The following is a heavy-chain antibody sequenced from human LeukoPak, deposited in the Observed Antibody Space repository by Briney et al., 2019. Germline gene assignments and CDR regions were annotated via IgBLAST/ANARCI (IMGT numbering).Heavy chain of an antibody. Sequence: SETLSLTCAVYGGSFSGYYWSWIRQPPGKGLEWIGEINHSGSTNYNPSLKSRVTISVDTSKNQFSLKLSSVTAADTAVYYCARGPVHYGSGSYLVSRPGQGSRVGVFSQFDPWGQGTLVTVSS. J-gene: IGHJ5*02. CDR1: GGSFSGYY. V-gene: IGHV4-34*01. CDR3: ARGPVHYGSGSYLVSRPGQGSRVGVFSQFDP. D-gene: IGHD3-10*01. CDR2: INHSGST.